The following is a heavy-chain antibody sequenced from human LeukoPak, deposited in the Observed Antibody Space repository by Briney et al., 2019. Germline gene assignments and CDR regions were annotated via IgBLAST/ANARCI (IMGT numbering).Heavy chain of an antibody. Sequence: GGSLRLSCAASGFTVSSNYMAWVRQPPGKGLGWVSVIFGGGGTYYAGSVRGRFTISRDNSQNTLFLQMNSLRAEDTAVYYCASWPGAWYGEDYWGQGTRVTVSS. D-gene: IGHD3-10*01. CDR2: IFGGGGT. J-gene: IGHJ4*02. V-gene: IGHV3-53*01. CDR3: ASWPGAWYGEDY. CDR1: GFTVSSNY.